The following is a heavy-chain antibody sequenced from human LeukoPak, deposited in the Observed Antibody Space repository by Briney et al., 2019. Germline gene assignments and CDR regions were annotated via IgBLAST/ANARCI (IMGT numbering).Heavy chain of an antibody. V-gene: IGHV4-39*01. J-gene: IGHJ4*02. CDR3: ARLGAFLEWDSGSFPDY. Sequence: SETLPLTCSVSGVYFSSSGCYWGWIRQPPGKGLEWIGSIFYTGNTYYNPSLKSRITISADTSKNQFSLELRFVTAADTAVYYCARLGAFLEWDSGSFPDYWGQGTLVTVSS. CDR1: GVYFSSSGCY. D-gene: IGHD3-3*01. CDR2: IFYTGNT.